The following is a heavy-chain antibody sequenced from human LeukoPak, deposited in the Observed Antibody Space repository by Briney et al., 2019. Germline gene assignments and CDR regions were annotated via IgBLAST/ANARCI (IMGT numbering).Heavy chain of an antibody. CDR2: IIYDGSNK. Sequence: GGSLRLSCAASGFTFSSYGMHWVRQAPGKGLEWVAFIIYDGSNKYYADSVKGRFTISRDNAKNSLYLQMNSLRAEDTAVYYCARAAAAVNWFDPWGQGTLVTVSS. CDR3: ARAAAAVNWFDP. CDR1: GFTFSSYG. V-gene: IGHV3-30*02. D-gene: IGHD6-13*01. J-gene: IGHJ5*02.